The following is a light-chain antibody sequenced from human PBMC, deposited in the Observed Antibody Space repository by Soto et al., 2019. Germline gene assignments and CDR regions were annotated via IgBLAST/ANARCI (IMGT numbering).Light chain of an antibody. CDR2: DTS. CDR1: PSVSSS. Sequence: EIVLTQSPATLSLSPGERATLSCRASPSVSSSLGWYQQKPGQAPRILIYDTSNRATDIPARFSGSGSGPDFTLSISSLEPEDVVVYHCQQRDNWPYNFGKGTKLEIK. J-gene: IGKJ2*01. CDR3: QQRDNWPYN. V-gene: IGKV3-11*01.